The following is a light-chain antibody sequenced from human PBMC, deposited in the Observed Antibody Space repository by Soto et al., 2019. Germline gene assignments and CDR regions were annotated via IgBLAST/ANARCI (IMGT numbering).Light chain of an antibody. CDR3: HQYGSSPRT. Sequence: QMNQSPSSLSASVGEKIIITCRASRDVGSDVSWYQQKPGQAPKLLIYAASNLYTGVPSRFSGSRSGTEFTLTISRLEPEDFAVYYCHQYGSSPRTFGQGTKVDI. CDR2: AAS. CDR1: RDVGSD. J-gene: IGKJ1*01. V-gene: IGKV1-6*01.